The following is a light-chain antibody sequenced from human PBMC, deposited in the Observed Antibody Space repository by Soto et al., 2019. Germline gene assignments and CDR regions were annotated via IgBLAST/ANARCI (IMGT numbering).Light chain of an antibody. CDR1: QSVSID. V-gene: IGKV3D-15*01. J-gene: IGKJ1*01. Sequence: EIVMTQSPATLSVSPGERATLSCRASQSVSIDLAWYQQTPGQAPRLLIYGASSRATGIPDRFSGSGSGTDCTLTISYLQSEEGGTDYGQQLYNYPRTGGQVPQVDIK. CDR2: GAS. CDR3: QQLYNYPRT.